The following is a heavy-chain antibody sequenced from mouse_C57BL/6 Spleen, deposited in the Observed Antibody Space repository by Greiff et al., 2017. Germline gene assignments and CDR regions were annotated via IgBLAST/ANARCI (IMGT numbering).Heavy chain of an antibody. V-gene: IGHV1-80*01. CDR1: GYAFSSYW. CDR3: ARSGNWDWYFHV. D-gene: IGHD4-1*01. Sequence: VQLQESGAELVKPGASVKISCKASGYAFSSYWMNWVKQRPGKGLEWIGQIYPGDGDTNYNGKFKGKATLTADKSSSTAYMQLSSLTSEDSAVYFCARSGNWDWYFHVWGTGTTVTVSS. CDR2: IYPGDGDT. J-gene: IGHJ1*03.